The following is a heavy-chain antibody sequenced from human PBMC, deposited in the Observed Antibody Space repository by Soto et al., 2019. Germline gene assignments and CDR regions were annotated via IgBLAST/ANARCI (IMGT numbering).Heavy chain of an antibody. CDR1: GFTFSSYG. CDR3: AREVLAAAGKWFDP. CDR2: IWYDGSNK. D-gene: IGHD6-13*01. J-gene: IGHJ5*02. V-gene: IGHV3-33*01. Sequence: QVQLVESGGGVVQPGRSLRLSCAASGFTFSSYGMNWVRQAPGKGLEWVAVIWYDGSNKYYADSVKGRFTISRDNSKNTLYLQMNSLRAEDTAVYYCAREVLAAAGKWFDPWGQGTLVTVSS.